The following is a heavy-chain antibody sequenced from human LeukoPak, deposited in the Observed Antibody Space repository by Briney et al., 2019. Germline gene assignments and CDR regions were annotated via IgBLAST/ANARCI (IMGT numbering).Heavy chain of an antibody. CDR2: IIPIFGIA. CDR1: GGTFSSYA. V-gene: IGHV1-69*04. D-gene: IGHD2-15*01. CDR3: ARGHCSGGSCYRAPQRPNLFDP. Sequence: SVKVSCKASGGTFSSYAISWVRQAPGQGLEWMGRIIPIFGIANYAQKFQGRVTITADKSTSTAYMELSSLRSEDTAVYYCARGHCSGGSCYRAPQRPNLFDPWGQGTLVTVSS. J-gene: IGHJ5*02.